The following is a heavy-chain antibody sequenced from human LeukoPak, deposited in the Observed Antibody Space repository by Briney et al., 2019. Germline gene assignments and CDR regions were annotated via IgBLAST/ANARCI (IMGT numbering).Heavy chain of an antibody. CDR1: EFTLGSYA. D-gene: IGHD3-22*01. Sequence: GGSLRLSCAASEFTLGSYATSWVRQAPGKGLEWVSGISANGANTHYAESVRGRFIISRDNSKNTLYLQMNSLRAGDTALYFRAKYHNPDSTGPFHWGQGTLVTVSS. CDR3: AKYHNPDSTGPFH. J-gene: IGHJ4*02. V-gene: IGHV3-23*01. CDR2: ISANGANT.